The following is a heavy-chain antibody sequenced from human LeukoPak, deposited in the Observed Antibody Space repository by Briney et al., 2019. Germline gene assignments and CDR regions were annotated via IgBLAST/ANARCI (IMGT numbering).Heavy chain of an antibody. CDR1: GGSFSSYY. CDR3: ARGPGEDY. CDR2: INHSGST. D-gene: IGHD3-16*01. V-gene: IGHV4-34*01. J-gene: IGHJ4*02. Sequence: SETLSLTCAVYGGSFSSYYWTWIRQPPGKGLEWIGEINHSGSTNYNPSLKSRVTISVDTSKNQFSLKLSSVTVADTAVYYCARGPGEDYWGQGTLISVSS.